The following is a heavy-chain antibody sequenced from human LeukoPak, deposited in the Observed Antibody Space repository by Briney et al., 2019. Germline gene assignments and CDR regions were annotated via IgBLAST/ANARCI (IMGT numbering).Heavy chain of an antibody. CDR2: IGVYSGTT. Sequence: ASVKVSCKASGYTFSSYGISWVRQAPGQGLEWMGWIGVYSGTTNYAQSFQGRVTMTTDTSTTTAYMELRSLRSDDTAVYYCARDANGVLGDYWGQGTLVTVSS. CDR1: GYTFSSYG. D-gene: IGHD2-8*01. J-gene: IGHJ4*02. V-gene: IGHV1-18*01. CDR3: ARDANGVLGDY.